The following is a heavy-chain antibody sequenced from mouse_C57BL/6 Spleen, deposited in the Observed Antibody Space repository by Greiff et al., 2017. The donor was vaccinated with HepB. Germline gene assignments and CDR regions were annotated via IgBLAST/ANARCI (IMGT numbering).Heavy chain of an antibody. CDR1: GYTFTEYT. J-gene: IGHJ3*01. CDR3: ARHEEGELGYYDYDDGPGFAY. D-gene: IGHD2-4*01. CDR2: FYPGSGSI. V-gene: IGHV1-62-2*01. Sequence: VQGVESGAELVKPGASVKLSCKASGYTFTEYTIHWVKQRSGQGLEWIGWFYPGSGSIKYNEKFKDKATLTAAKSSSTVYMEISRLTSEDSAVYVYARHEEGELGYYDYDDGPGFAYWGQGTLVTVSA.